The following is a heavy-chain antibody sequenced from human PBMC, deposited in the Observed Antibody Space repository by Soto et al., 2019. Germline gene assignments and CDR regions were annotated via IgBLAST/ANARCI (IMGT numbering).Heavy chain of an antibody. Sequence: SETLSLTCTVSGGSISSSSYYWGWIRQPPGKGLEWIGSIYYSGSTYYNPSLKSRVTISVDTSKNQFSLKLSSVTAADTAVYYCARHELGANWFDPWGQGTLVTVSS. D-gene: IGHD1-26*01. V-gene: IGHV4-39*01. CDR2: IYYSGST. CDR1: GGSISSSSYY. CDR3: ARHELGANWFDP. J-gene: IGHJ5*02.